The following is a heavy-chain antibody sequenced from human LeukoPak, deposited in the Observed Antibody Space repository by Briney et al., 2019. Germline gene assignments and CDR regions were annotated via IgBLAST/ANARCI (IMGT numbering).Heavy chain of an antibody. J-gene: IGHJ4*02. V-gene: IGHV3-23*01. CDR2: ISGSGGST. CDR1: GFTFSSYA. CDR3: AKARYNWNDVADY. Sequence: GASLRLSCAASGFTFSSYAMSWVRQAPGKGLEWVSAISGSGGSTYYADSVKGRFTISRDNSKNTLYLQMNSLRAEDTAVYYCAKARYNWNDVADYWGQGTLVTVSS. D-gene: IGHD1-1*01.